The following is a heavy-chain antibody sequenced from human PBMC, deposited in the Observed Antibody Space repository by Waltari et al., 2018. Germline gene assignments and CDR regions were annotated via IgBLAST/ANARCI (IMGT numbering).Heavy chain of an antibody. CDR1: GFTFSSYE. CDR2: ITSSCSTI. Sequence: EVQLVESGGGLEQPGGSLRLSCVAYGFTFSSYEMNWVRQAPGKGLEWVSYITSSCSTIYYADSVKGRFTISRDNAKNSLYLQMNSLRAEDTAVYYCARAKDGHGEDYWGQGTLVTVSS. D-gene: IGHD2-15*01. CDR3: ARAKDGHGEDY. V-gene: IGHV3-48*03. J-gene: IGHJ4*02.